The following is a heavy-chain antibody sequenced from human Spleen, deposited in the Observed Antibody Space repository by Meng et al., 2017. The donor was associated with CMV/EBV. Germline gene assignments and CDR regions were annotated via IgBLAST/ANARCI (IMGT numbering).Heavy chain of an antibody. J-gene: IGHJ4*02. CDR2: ISDSGGST. Sequence: GESLKISCAASGFTFSSYAMSWVRQAPGKGLEWISVISDSGGSTYYADSVKGRFTISRDNSKNTLYLQMNSLRAEDTAVYYCATDPSPWRELGYCGQGTLVTVST. D-gene: IGHD7-27*01. CDR3: ATDPSPWRELGY. V-gene: IGHV3-23*01. CDR1: GFTFSSYA.